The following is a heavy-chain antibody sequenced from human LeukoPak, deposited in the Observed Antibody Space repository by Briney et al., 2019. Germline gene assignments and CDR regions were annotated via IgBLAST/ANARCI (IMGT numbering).Heavy chain of an antibody. J-gene: IGHJ4*02. D-gene: IGHD7-27*01. Sequence: TSGGSLRLSCAASGFTFSSYSMNWVRQAPGKGLEWVSSISSSSSYIYYADSVKGRFTISRDNAKNSLYLQMNSLRAEDTAVYYCAREEGGKLGIDYYFDYWGQGTLVTVSS. CDR1: GFTFSSYS. CDR3: AREEGGKLGIDYYFDY. CDR2: ISSSSSYI. V-gene: IGHV3-21*01.